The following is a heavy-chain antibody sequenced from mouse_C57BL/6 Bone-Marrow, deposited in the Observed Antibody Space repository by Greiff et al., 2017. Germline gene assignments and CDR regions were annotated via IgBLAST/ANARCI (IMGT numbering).Heavy chain of an antibody. CDR3: AREGFITTVPFAY. Sequence: VQLQQPGAELVMPGASVKLSCKASGYTFTSYWMHWVKQRPGQGLEWIGEIDPSDSYTNYNQKFKGKSTLTVDKSSSTAYMQLSSLTSEDSAVYYCAREGFITTVPFAYWGRGTLVTVSA. J-gene: IGHJ3*01. CDR1: GYTFTSYW. D-gene: IGHD1-1*01. CDR2: IDPSDSYT. V-gene: IGHV1-69*01.